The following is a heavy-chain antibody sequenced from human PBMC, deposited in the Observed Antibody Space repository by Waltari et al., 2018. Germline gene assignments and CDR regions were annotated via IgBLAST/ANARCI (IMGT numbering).Heavy chain of an antibody. CDR3: ARGQNYDYIWGSYRQYNWFDP. CDR2: INHSGST. J-gene: IGHJ5*02. V-gene: IGHV4-34*01. D-gene: IGHD3-16*02. Sequence: QVQLQQWGAGLLKTSETLSLTCAVYGGSFSGYYWSWIRQPPGQGLEWIGEINHSGSTNYNPSLKSRVTISVDTSKNQFSLKLSSVTAADTAVYYCARGQNYDYIWGSYRQYNWFDPWGQGTLVTVSS. CDR1: GGSFSGYY.